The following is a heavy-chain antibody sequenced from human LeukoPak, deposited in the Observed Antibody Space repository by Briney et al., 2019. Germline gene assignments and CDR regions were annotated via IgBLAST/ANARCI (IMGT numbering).Heavy chain of an antibody. D-gene: IGHD1-26*01. CDR3: ARGLYTYYPEDY. CDR2: FDPEDGET. CDR1: GYTLTELS. Sequence: ASVKVSCKVSGYTLTELSMHWVRQAPGKGLEWMGGFDPEDGETIYAQKFQGRVTMTEDTSTDTAYMELSSLRSDDTAFYYCARGLYTYYPEDYWGQGTLVTVSS. V-gene: IGHV1-24*01. J-gene: IGHJ4*02.